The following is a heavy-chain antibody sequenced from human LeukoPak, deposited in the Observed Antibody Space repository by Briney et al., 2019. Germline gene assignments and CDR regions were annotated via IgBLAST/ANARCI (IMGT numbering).Heavy chain of an antibody. CDR1: GYTFTSYG. J-gene: IGHJ4*02. Sequence: ASVKVSCKASGYTFTSYGISWVRQAPGQGLEWMGWISAYNGNTNYAQKLQGRVTMTADTSTITAYMELRSLRSDDTAVYYCARDSKSDDYVWGSYRQFDDWRQATLVTVSS. CDR2: ISAYNGNT. V-gene: IGHV1-18*01. CDR3: ARDSKSDDYVWGSYRQFDD. D-gene: IGHD3-16*02.